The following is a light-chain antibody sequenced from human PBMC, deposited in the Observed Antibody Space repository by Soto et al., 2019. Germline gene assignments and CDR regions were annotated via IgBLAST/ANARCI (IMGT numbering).Light chain of an antibody. CDR1: QSIAIW. J-gene: IGKJ1*01. CDR2: DAS. V-gene: IGKV1-5*01. CDR3: QKYGSYPWA. Sequence: DIRLTQSPSTLSAAVGDRVTITCRASQSIAIWLAWYRQKPGKAPKALIYDASRLESGVPSRFSGSGSGTEFTLTISSLQPDDFATYYCQKYGSYPWAFGQGTRVEV.